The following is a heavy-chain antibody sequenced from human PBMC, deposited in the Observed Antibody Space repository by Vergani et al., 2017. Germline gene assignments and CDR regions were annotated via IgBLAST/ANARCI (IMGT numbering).Heavy chain of an antibody. CDR2: LSASDRRT. V-gene: IGHV3-23*01. J-gene: IGHJ3*02. CDR1: GFTFIMHA. CDR3: AKVGRSEVAGTFGAFDI. D-gene: IGHD6-19*01. Sequence: EVQLMESGGGWAQPGGSLRLSCAASGFTFIMHAMSWVRQAPGKGLEWVSTLSASDRRTHYADSVKGRFTISRDNSKNTLFLHMNSLRPEDTAVYYCAKVGRSEVAGTFGAFDIWGQGTMVTVSS.